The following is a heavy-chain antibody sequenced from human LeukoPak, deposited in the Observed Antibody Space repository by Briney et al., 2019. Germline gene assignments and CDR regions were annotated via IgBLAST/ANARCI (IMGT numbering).Heavy chain of an antibody. CDR2: IKQDGSEK. J-gene: IGHJ4*02. Sequence: GGSLRLSCAASGFTFSSYWMSWVRQAPGKGLEWVANIKQDGSEKYYVNSVKGRFTISRDNAKNSLYLQMNNLRAEDTAVYYCANDRGAARADYWGQGTLVTVSS. D-gene: IGHD6-6*01. V-gene: IGHV3-7*01. CDR3: ANDRGAARADY. CDR1: GFTFSSYW.